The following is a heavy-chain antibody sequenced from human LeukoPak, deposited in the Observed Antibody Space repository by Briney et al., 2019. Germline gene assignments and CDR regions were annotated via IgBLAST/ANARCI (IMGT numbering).Heavy chain of an antibody. CDR2: ISGSSSNI. V-gene: IGHV3-48*01. CDR3: VRKFAY. CDR1: GFTFSDHY. J-gene: IGHJ4*02. Sequence: GGSLRLSCAASGFTFSDHYMNWVRQAPGKGLEWVSYISGSSSNIYYADSVKGRFTISRDNAKNSLYLQMNSLRVEDTAVYYCVRKFAYWGQGTLVTVSS.